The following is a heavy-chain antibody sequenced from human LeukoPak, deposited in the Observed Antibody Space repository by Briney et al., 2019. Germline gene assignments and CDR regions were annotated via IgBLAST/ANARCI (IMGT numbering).Heavy chain of an antibody. V-gene: IGHV3-30*02. D-gene: IGHD3-10*01. CDR3: AKGYYYGSGIYYYGMDV. CDR1: GFTFSTYG. J-gene: IGHJ6*02. CDR2: IRNDGSDQ. Sequence: GGSLRLSCAASGFTFSTYGMHWVRQAPGKGLEWVAFIRNDGSDQYYADSVKGRFTISRDNSKNTLYLQMNSLRAEDTAVYYCAKGYYYGSGIYYYGMDVWGQGTTVTVSS.